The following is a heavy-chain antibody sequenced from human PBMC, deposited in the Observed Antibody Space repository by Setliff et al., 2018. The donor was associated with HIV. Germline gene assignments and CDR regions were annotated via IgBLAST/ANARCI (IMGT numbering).Heavy chain of an antibody. CDR1: GGTFSSYA. V-gene: IGHV1-69*05. CDR2: IIPIFGTA. D-gene: IGHD3-10*01. CDR3: ARDRGEVAMVRGAHDAFDI. J-gene: IGHJ3*02. Sequence: SVKVSCKASGGTFSSYAISWVRQAPGQGLEWMGGIIPIFGTANYAQKFQGSVTITTDESTSTAYMELSSLRSEDTAGYYCARDRGEVAMVRGAHDAFDIWGQGTMVTVSS.